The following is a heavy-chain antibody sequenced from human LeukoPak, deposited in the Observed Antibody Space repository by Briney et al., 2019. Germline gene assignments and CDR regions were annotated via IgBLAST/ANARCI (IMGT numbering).Heavy chain of an antibody. CDR3: ARYIPARPGFDY. V-gene: IGHV4-4*07. CDR1: GGSISSYY. Sequence: SETLSLTCTVSGGSISSYYWSWIRQPAGKGLEWIGRIYTSGSTNYNPSLKGRVTMSVDTSKNQFSLKLSSVTVADTAVYYCARYIPARPGFDYWGQGTLVTVSS. J-gene: IGHJ4*02. D-gene: IGHD6-6*01. CDR2: IYTSGST.